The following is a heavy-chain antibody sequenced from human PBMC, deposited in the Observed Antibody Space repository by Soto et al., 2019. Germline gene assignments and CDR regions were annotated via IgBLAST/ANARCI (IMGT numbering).Heavy chain of an antibody. CDR3: VSDPDGDLDFDY. D-gene: IGHD4-17*01. J-gene: IGHJ4*02. V-gene: IGHV3-48*01. CDR1: GFSFPTYA. Sequence: EVQLVESGGELVQPGGSLRLSLAASGFSFPTYAMNWVRQAPGKGLEWLSFIHMTHNVIFYADSVRGRFTISRDNAKDSLYLQMNSLRVEDTAVYYCVSDPDGDLDFDYWGQGTLVTVSS. CDR2: IHMTHNVI.